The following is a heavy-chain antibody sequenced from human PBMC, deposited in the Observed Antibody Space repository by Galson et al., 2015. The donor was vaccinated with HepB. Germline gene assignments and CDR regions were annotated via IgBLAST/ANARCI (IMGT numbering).Heavy chain of an antibody. V-gene: IGHV1-3*01. J-gene: IGHJ5*02. CDR3: ARGRDCSSTSCHSSWFDP. Sequence: KFQGRVTITRDTSASTAYMELSSLRSEDTAVYYCARGRDCSSTSCHSSWFDPWGQGTLVTVSS. D-gene: IGHD2-2*01.